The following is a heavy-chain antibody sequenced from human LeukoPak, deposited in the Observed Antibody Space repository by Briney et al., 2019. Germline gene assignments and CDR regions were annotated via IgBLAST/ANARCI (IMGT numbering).Heavy chain of an antibody. J-gene: IGHJ4*02. Sequence: GGSLRLSCAASGFTFSSYGMSWVRQAPGKGLEWVSAITATSSSTHDADSVQGRFTISRDNSKNTLYLQMNSLRAEDTAVYYCARVCDYYDSSGYYFFGKYFDYWGQGTLVTVSS. CDR3: ARVCDYYDSSGYYFFGKYFDY. CDR2: ITATSSST. D-gene: IGHD3-22*01. V-gene: IGHV3-23*01. CDR1: GFTFSSYG.